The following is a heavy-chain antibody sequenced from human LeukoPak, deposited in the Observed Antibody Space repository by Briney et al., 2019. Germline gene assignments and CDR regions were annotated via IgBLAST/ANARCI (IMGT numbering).Heavy chain of an antibody. CDR3: AKDPGGGQWLEGLDY. V-gene: IGHV3-30*18. D-gene: IGHD6-19*01. CDR1: GFTSTSYG. CDR2: ISYDGSNK. J-gene: IGHJ4*02. Sequence: GGSLRLSCAPSGFTSTSYGTHWVRPAPDKGLGWGAVISYDGSNKYYADSVKGGFTISRDNYKHTLYLQMNSLRAEDTAVYYCAKDPGGGQWLEGLDYWGQGTLVTVSS.